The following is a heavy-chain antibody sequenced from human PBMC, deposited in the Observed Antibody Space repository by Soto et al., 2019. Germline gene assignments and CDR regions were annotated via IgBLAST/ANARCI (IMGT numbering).Heavy chain of an antibody. J-gene: IGHJ3*02. V-gene: IGHV4-31*03. D-gene: IGHD6-13*01. CDR3: ARVLSIAAAGDDAFDI. CDR1: GGSISSGGYY. Sequence: SETLSLTCTVSGGSISSGGYYWSWIRQHPGMVLDCFGYIFYSGSIFYNPSLNSRFTISVDTSKNHFSLKLIFVTAADTAFFYCARVLSIAAAGDDAFDIWGQGTMVTVSS. CDR2: IFYSGSI.